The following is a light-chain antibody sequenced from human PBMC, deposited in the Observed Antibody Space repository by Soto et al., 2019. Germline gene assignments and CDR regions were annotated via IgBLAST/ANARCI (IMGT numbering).Light chain of an antibody. CDR3: TSYTTIITYV. J-gene: IGLJ1*01. V-gene: IGLV2-14*03. CDR2: DVS. CDR1: SGAVGRYNF. Sequence: QSALTQPASVSGSPGQSITISCTGTSGAVGRYNFVSWYQQHPGKAPQLMIYDVSKRPSGVSNRFSGSKSGNTASLTISGLQAEDEADYYCTSYTTIITYVFGTGTKVTVL.